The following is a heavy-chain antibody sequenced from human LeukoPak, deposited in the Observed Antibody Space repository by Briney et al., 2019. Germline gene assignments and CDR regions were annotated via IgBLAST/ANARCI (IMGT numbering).Heavy chain of an antibody. CDR3: AKVGTAWLIHQH. V-gene: IGHV1-18*01. CDR2: INAYNGDI. J-gene: IGHJ4*02. D-gene: IGHD3-22*01. CDR1: GYTFTNYT. Sequence: ASVKLSCKASGYTFTNYTISWVRQSPGQGLEWMGWINAYNGDIKYSQKFQDRVTMTTDTSTNTAYLEVRSLRPDDTALYYCAKVGTAWLIHQHWGQGTLVTVSS.